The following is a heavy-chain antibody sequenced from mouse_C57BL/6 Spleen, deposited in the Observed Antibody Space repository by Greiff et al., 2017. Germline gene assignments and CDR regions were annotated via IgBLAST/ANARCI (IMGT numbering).Heavy chain of an antibody. CDR1: GFTFSSYG. CDR2: ISSGGSYT. CDR3: ARHAPSYDYDDEGHAMDY. D-gene: IGHD2-4*01. V-gene: IGHV5-6*01. Sequence: EVQRVESGGDLVKPGGSLKLSCAASGFTFSSYGMSWVRQTPDKRLEWVATISSGGSYTYYPDSVKGRFTISRDNAKNTLYLQMSSLKSEDTAMYYCARHAPSYDYDDEGHAMDYWGQGTSVTVSS. J-gene: IGHJ4*01.